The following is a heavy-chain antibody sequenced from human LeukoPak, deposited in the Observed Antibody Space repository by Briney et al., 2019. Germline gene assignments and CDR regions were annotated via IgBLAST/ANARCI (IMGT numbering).Heavy chain of an antibody. CDR3: ARGHGIFSSFGVVVY. Sequence: SETLSLTCAVYGGPFSGYYWSWIRQPPGKGLEWIGEINHSGSTNYNPSLKSRVTISVDTSKNQFSLKLSSVTAADTAVYYCARGHGIFSSFGVVVYWGQGTLVTVSS. J-gene: IGHJ4*02. CDR1: GGPFSGYY. D-gene: IGHD3-3*01. CDR2: INHSGST. V-gene: IGHV4-34*01.